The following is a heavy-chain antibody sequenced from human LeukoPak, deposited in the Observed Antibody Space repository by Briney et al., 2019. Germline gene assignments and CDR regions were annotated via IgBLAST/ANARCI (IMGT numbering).Heavy chain of an antibody. D-gene: IGHD1-1*01. CDR1: GFTASTYG. Sequence: GGSLRLFCAASGFTASTYGVSWVRQAPGKGLQWVSAIIGGAGYTFYADSVKGRFTISRDNSWNSLYLQMNSLRADDTAVYYCAKGSRTGQFPMDVWGQGTTVTVSS. V-gene: IGHV3-23*01. CDR3: AKGSRTGQFPMDV. J-gene: IGHJ6*02. CDR2: IIGGAGYT.